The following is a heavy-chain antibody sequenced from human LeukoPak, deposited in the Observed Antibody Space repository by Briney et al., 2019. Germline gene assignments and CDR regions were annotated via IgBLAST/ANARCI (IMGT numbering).Heavy chain of an antibody. V-gene: IGHV1-69*04. J-gene: IGHJ4*02. CDR3: ARALPSELLNY. CDR1: GDTFNSSG. CDR2: IIPIVDIT. D-gene: IGHD1-7*01. Sequence: SVKVSCKASGDTFNSSGITWVRQAPGQGLEWMGRIIPIVDITNYAQKFQGRVTITADKSTTTVSMELSSLRSEDTAVYYCARALPSELLNYWGQGTLVSVSS.